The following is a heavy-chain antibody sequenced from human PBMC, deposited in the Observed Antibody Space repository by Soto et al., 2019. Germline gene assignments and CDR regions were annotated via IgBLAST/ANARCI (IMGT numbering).Heavy chain of an antibody. D-gene: IGHD2-15*01. J-gene: IGHJ4*02. CDR3: TTGYCSGGSCSSLDY. Sequence: GGSLRLSCAASGLTFSNAWMSWVRQAPGKGLEWVGRIKSKTDGGTTDYAAPVKGRFTISRDDSKNTLYLQMNSLKTEDTAVYYCTTGYCSGGSCSSLDYWGQGTLVTVSS. CDR1: GLTFSNAW. CDR2: IKSKTDGGTT. V-gene: IGHV3-15*01.